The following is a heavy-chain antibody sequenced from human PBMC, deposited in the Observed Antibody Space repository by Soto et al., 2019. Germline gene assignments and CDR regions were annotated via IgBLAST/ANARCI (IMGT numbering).Heavy chain of an antibody. CDR2: VSPNSGNT. V-gene: IGHV1-8*01. D-gene: IGHD2-2*01. CDR1: GYTFTDYD. J-gene: IGHJ5*01. Sequence: QVQLVQSGTEVKKPGASVKVSCKASGYTFTDYDINWVRQAPGQGLEWMGWVSPNSGNTVYAQKFQDRVTMTRDTSIPTAYMELSDLRFEDTAMYYCARGRFYSETSTWFAFWGQGTPVTVSS. CDR3: ARGRFYSETSTWFAF.